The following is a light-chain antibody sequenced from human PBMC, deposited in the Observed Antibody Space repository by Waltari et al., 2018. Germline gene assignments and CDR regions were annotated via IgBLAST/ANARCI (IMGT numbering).Light chain of an antibody. J-gene: IGKJ4*01. CDR3: QEYDSLPIT. CDR1: QYVKNN. CDR2: KAS. Sequence: DIQMTQSPSTLPASVGDRVTITCRASQYVKNNLAWFQQKPGKAPKVLIHKASRLESGVPSRFSGSGFGTEFIFSISSLQPDDFATYYCQEYDSLPITFGGGTKVEIK. V-gene: IGKV1-5*03.